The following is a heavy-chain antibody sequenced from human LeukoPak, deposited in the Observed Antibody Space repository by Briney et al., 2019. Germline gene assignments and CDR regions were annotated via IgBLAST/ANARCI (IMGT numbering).Heavy chain of an antibody. D-gene: IGHD6-6*01. CDR2: INHSGST. J-gene: IGHJ6*03. V-gene: IGHV4-4*02. Sequence: PSGTLSLTCAVSGGSISSSNWWSWVRQPPGKGLEWIGEINHSGSTNYNPSLKSRVTISVDTSKNQFSLKLSSVTAADTAVYYCARGRPDGYMDVWGEGTTVTVSS. CDR1: GGSISSSNW. CDR3: ARGRPDGYMDV.